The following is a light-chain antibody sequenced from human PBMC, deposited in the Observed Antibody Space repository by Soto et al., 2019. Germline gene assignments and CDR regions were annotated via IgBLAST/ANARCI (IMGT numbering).Light chain of an antibody. V-gene: IGLV1-40*01. CDR3: QSYDSSLSGVV. J-gene: IGLJ2*01. CDR1: SSNIGARYD. Sequence: QSVLTQSPSVSGAPGQRVTISCTGSSSNIGARYDVHWYQQLPGRAPKLLIYGNSNRPSGVPDRFSGSKSGTSASLAITGLQAEDEADYYCQSYDSSLSGVVFGGGTKLTVL. CDR2: GNS.